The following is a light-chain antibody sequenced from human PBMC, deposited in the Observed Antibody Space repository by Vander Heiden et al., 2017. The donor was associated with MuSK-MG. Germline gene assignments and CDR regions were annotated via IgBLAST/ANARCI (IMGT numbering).Light chain of an antibody. Sequence: QSALTQPASASGSPGQSITISCTGTSSDVGGYNYVSWYQQHPGKAPKLMIYDVSNRPSGVSNRFSGSKSGNTASLTISGLQAEDEADYYCSSYTSSSTLVFGTGTKV. CDR3: SSYTSSSTLV. J-gene: IGLJ1*01. CDR1: SSDVGGYNY. CDR2: DVS. V-gene: IGLV2-14*01.